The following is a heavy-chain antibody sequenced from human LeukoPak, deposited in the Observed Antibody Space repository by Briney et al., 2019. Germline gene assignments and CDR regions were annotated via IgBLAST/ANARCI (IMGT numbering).Heavy chain of an antibody. V-gene: IGHV4-30-2*01. CDR3: AGTNDFGDYVGA. CDR1: GGSISKSDYS. D-gene: IGHD4-17*01. J-gene: IGHJ5*02. Sequence: PSETLSFTCAVSGGSISKSDYSWSWIRQPPGKGLEWIGYMYHGGSTYYNPSLSSRVTISADRSKNQFSLRLSSVTAADTAVYYCAGTNDFGDYVGAWGQGTQVTVYS. CDR2: MYHGGST.